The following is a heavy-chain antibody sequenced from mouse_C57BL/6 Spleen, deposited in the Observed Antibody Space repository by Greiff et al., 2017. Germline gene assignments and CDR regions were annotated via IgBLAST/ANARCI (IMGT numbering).Heavy chain of an antibody. D-gene: IGHD1-1*01. CDR2: IDPSDSET. CDR3: ARPHYGSSYVWYFDV. J-gene: IGHJ1*03. V-gene: IGHV1-52*01. Sequence: QVQLQQPGAELVRPGSSVKLSCKASGYTFTSYWMHWVKQRPIQGLEWIGNIDPSDSETHYNQKFKDKATLTVDKSSSTAYIQLSSLTSEDSAVYYCARPHYGSSYVWYFDVWGTGTTVTVSS. CDR1: GYTFTSYW.